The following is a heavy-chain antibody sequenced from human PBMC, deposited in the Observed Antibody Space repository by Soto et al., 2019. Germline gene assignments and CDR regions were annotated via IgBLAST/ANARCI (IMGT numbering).Heavy chain of an antibody. CDR1: GASSTGTTCF. CDR3: TRSLSSWSGYFDP. V-gene: IGHV4-39*01. J-gene: IGHJ5*02. CDR2: IYYGGKT. D-gene: IGHD6-6*01. Sequence: WATQSVTWTLSGASSTGTTCFWTWIRQPAGRGLEWVGSIYYGGKTHYNPSLKNRVTISVDRSKNQFSLQMPSVTAADTAMYYCTRSLSSWSGYFDPWGQGTLVTV.